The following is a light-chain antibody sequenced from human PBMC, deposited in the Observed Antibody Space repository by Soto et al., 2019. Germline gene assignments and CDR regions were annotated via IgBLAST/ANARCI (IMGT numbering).Light chain of an antibody. Sequence: EIVLTQSPGTLSLSPGERATLSCRASQSVSSNYLAWYQQKPGQAPRLLISGASSRTTGIPDRFRGSGSGTDFTLTISRLEPEDFAVYYCHHYGSSPQTFGQGTKVEFK. CDR1: QSVSSNY. CDR2: GAS. CDR3: HHYGSSPQT. J-gene: IGKJ1*01. V-gene: IGKV3-20*01.